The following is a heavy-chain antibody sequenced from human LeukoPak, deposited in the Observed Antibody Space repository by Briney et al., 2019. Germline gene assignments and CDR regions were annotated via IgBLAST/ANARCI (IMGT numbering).Heavy chain of an antibody. CDR3: ARDMHV. CDR2: ISYDGSNK. V-gene: IGHV3-30*04. CDR1: GFTFSSYA. J-gene: IGHJ6*02. Sequence: GGSLRLSCAASGFTFSSYAMHWVRQAPGKGLEWVAVISYDGSNKYYADSVKGRFTISRDNSKNTLYLQMNGLRAEDTAVYYCARDMHVWGQGATVTVSS.